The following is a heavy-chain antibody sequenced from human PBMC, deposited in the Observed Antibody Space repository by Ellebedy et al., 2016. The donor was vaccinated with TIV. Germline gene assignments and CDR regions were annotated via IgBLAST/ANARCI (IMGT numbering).Heavy chain of an antibody. CDR3: ARGGRSAYYDDH. D-gene: IGHD2-15*01. CDR2: ISAYNGNT. V-gene: IGHV1-18*01. Sequence: ASVKVSCXASGYTFTSYGISWVRQAPGQGLEWMGWISAYNGNTNYAQKLQGRVTMTTDTSTSTAYMELRSLRSDDTALYYCARGGRSAYYDDHWGQGSLVTVSS. CDR1: GYTFTSYG. J-gene: IGHJ4*02.